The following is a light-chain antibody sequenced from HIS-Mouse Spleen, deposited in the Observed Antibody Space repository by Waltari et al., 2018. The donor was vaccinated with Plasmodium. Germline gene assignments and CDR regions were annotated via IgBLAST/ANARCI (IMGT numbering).Light chain of an antibody. CDR2: DVS. CDR1: SSDVGGYNY. J-gene: IGLJ2*01. Sequence: QSALTQPASVSGSPGQSITISCTGTSSDVGGYNYVSWYQKHPGKAPKLMIYDVSKRPSGVSNRCSGSKSGNTASLTISGLQAEDEADYYCSSYTSSSTVVFGGGTKLTVL. V-gene: IGLV2-14*03. CDR3: SSYTSSSTVV.